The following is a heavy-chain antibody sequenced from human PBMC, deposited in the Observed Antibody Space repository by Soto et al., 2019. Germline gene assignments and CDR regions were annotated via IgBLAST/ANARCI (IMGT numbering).Heavy chain of an antibody. D-gene: IGHD3-10*01. CDR2: IIPIFGTA. CDR1: GGTFSSYA. Sequence: ASVKVSCKASGGTFSSYAISWVRQAPGQGLEWMGGIIPIFGTANYAQKFQGRVTITADESTSTAYMELSSLRSEDTAVYYCARGVLLWFGESPGYYFDYWGQGTLVTVSS. CDR3: ARGVLLWFGESPGYYFDY. J-gene: IGHJ4*02. V-gene: IGHV1-69*13.